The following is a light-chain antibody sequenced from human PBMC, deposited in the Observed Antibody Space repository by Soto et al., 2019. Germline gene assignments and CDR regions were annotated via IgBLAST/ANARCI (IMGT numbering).Light chain of an antibody. CDR1: QSVSSN. Sequence: EIVLTQSPATLSLSPGERATLSCRASQSVSSNLAWYQQKPGQAPRLLIYGASTRATGIPARFSGSGSGTEFTLTISSLQSEDFAVYFCQQYAGSPRTFGQGTKVDIK. CDR3: QQYAGSPRT. J-gene: IGKJ1*01. CDR2: GAS. V-gene: IGKV3-15*01.